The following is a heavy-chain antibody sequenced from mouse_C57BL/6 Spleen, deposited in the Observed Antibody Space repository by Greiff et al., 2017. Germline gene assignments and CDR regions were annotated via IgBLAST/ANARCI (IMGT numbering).Heavy chain of an antibody. Sequence: EVQLQESGGGLVQPRGSLKLSCAASGFSFNTYAMNWVRQAPGKGLEWVARIRSKSNNYATYYADSVKDRFTISRDDSESMLYLQMNNLKTEDTAMYYCVVVATDFDVWGTGTTVTVSS. CDR2: IRSKSNNYAT. V-gene: IGHV10-1*01. J-gene: IGHJ1*03. D-gene: IGHD1-1*01. CDR3: VVVATDFDV. CDR1: GFSFNTYA.